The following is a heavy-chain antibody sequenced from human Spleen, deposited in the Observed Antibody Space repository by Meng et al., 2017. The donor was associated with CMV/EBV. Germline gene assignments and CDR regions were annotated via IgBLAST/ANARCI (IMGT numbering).Heavy chain of an antibody. D-gene: IGHD2-2*01. J-gene: IGHJ6*02. CDR2: INSKSGDI. Sequence: GGSLRLSCAASGFTFTTYCMNWVRQAPGKGLEWVSSINSKSGDIYYADSVKGRFTISRDNAKNSLYLQLNSLRAEDTALYYCARDHCSSASCFRGYYGMDVWGQGTTVTVSS. V-gene: IGHV3-21*01. CDR1: GFTFTTYC. CDR3: ARDHCSSASCFRGYYGMDV.